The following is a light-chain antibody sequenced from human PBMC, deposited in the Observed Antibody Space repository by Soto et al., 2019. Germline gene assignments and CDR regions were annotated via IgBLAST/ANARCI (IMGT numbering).Light chain of an antibody. J-gene: IGKJ1*01. V-gene: IGKV1-9*01. Sequence: DIQLTQSPSFLSASVGDRVTITCRASQDIANYLAWYQQKPGKAPKFLIYATSTLQSGVPSRFSGSGSGTEFTLTISSLQPEDFATYSCQQNYSATWTFGQGTKVEIK. CDR2: ATS. CDR1: QDIANY. CDR3: QQNYSATWT.